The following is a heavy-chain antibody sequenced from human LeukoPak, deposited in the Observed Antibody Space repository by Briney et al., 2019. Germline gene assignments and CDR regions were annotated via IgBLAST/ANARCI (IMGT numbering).Heavy chain of an antibody. J-gene: IGHJ4*02. CDR1: GGSISSGGYY. D-gene: IGHD6-13*01. CDR3: ARDKAAAGIIDY. CDR2: IYYNGST. V-gene: IGHV4-31*03. Sequence: SETLSLTCTVSGGSISSGGYYWSWIRQHPGKGLEWIGYIYYNGSTYYNPSLKSRVTISVDTSKNQFSLKLSSVTAADTAVYYCARDKAAAGIIDYWGQGTLVTVSS.